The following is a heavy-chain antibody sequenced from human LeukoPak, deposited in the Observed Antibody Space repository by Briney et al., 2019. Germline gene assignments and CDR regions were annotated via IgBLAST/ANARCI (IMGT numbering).Heavy chain of an antibody. CDR2: ISSSSSYI. CDR1: GFTFSSYS. Sequence: PGGSLRLSCAASGFTFSSYSMNWVRQAPGKGLEWVSSISSSSSYIYYADSVKGRFTISRDNSKNTLYLLLNNLRAEDTAVYYCARGTYYSPTSCQRVDYWGQGTLVTVSS. J-gene: IGHJ4*02. CDR3: ARGTYYSPTSCQRVDY. V-gene: IGHV3-21*04. D-gene: IGHD2-2*01.